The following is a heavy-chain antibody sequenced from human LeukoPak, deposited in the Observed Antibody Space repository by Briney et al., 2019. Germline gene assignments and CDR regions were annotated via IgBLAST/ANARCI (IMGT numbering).Heavy chain of an antibody. CDR1: GGFFSGYY. CDR3: ARGRDILTPFDY. D-gene: IGHD3-9*01. V-gene: IGHV4-34*01. CDR2: INHSGST. J-gene: IGHJ4*02. Sequence: SETLSLTCAVYGGFFSGYYWSWIRQPPGKGLEWIGEINHSGSTNYNPSLKSRVTISVDTSKNQFSLKLSSVTAADTAVYYCARGRDILTPFDYWGQGTLVTVSS.